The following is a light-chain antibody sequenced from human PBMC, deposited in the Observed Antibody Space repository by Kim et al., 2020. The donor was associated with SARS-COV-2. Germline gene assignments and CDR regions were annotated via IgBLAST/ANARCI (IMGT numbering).Light chain of an antibody. CDR3: NSRDSSGNHVV. CDR2: GKN. V-gene: IGLV3-19*01. Sequence: ALGQTVRITCQGDSLRSYYASWYQQKPGQAPVLVIYGKNNRPSGIPDRFSGSSSVNTASLTITGAQAEDEADYYCNSRDSSGNHVVFGGGTKLTVL. J-gene: IGLJ2*01. CDR1: SLRSYY.